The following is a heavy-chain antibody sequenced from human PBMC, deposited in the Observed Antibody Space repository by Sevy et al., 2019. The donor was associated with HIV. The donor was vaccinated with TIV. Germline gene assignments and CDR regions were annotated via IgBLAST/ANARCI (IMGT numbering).Heavy chain of an antibody. CDR1: GGSISSYY. V-gene: IGHV4-4*07. CDR3: ARDHYYGSGSYSDYYYDGMDV. CDR2: IYTSGST. D-gene: IGHD3-10*01. J-gene: IGHJ6*02. Sequence: SETLSLTCTVSGGSISSYYWSWIRQPAGKGLEWIGRIYTSGSTNYNPSLKSRVTMSVDTSKNQFSLKLSSVTAADTAVYYCARDHYYGSGSYSDYYYDGMDVWGQGTTVTVSS.